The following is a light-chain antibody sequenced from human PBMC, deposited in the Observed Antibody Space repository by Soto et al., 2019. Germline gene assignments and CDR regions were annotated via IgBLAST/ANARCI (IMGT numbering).Light chain of an antibody. CDR3: QHYNPYSGP. CDR2: DAS. Sequence: DIQMTQSPSTLSASVGDRVTITCRASQNIRTWLSWYQQKPGKAPNLLIFDASSLHSGVPSRFSGSGSGTEFTLTITSLQPDDFATYYCQHYNPYSGPFGHGTKVEIK. J-gene: IGKJ1*01. CDR1: QNIRTW. V-gene: IGKV1-5*01.